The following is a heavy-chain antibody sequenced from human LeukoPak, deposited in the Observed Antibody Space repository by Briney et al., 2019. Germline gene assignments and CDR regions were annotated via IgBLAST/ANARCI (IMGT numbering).Heavy chain of an antibody. Sequence: GGSLRLSCAGSGVTFSSYSMNWVRQAPGKGLEWVSYISSSSETIYYADSVKGRFTISRDNAKNSLFLQMNSLRAEDTAVYYCARDCVSASCYTTHFDYWGQGTLVTVSS. D-gene: IGHD2-2*02. CDR1: GVTFSSYS. J-gene: IGHJ4*02. CDR2: ISSSSETI. V-gene: IGHV3-48*01. CDR3: ARDCVSASCYTTHFDY.